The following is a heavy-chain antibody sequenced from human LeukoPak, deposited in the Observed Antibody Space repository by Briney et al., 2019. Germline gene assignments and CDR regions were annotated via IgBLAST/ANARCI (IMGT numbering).Heavy chain of an antibody. Sequence: GASVKVSCKASGYTFTSYDINWVRQATGQGLEWMGWTNPNSGNTGYAQKFQGRVTMTRNTSISTAYMELSSPRSEDTAVYYCAGMSRGSGYYYFDYWGQGTLVTVSS. CDR1: GYTFTSYD. J-gene: IGHJ4*02. D-gene: IGHD3-22*01. CDR3: AGMSRGSGYYYFDY. CDR2: TNPNSGNT. V-gene: IGHV1-8*01.